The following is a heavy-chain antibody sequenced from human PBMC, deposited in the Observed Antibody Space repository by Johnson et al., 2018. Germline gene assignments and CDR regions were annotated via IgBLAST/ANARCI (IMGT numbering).Heavy chain of an antibody. D-gene: IGHD2-15*01. CDR3: VRINCSGGNCYSMGYYYYYMDV. CDR2: IYNSVDT. CDR1: GGSINSYY. Sequence: VQLQESGPGLVKATVPLFLICTVSGGSINSYYWSWVRQPPGKGLEWIGYIYNSVDTKYNPSLKSRVTMSLDMFANQFSLTLTSVTAADTAMYYSVRINCSGGNCYSMGYYYYYMDVWGKGTTVTV. J-gene: IGHJ6*03. V-gene: IGHV4-59*01.